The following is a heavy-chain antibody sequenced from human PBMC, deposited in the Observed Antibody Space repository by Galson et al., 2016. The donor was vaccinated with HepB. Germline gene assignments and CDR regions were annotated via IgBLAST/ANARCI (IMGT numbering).Heavy chain of an antibody. CDR3: ASGHRPGGDYLGVPAPPDY. CDR1: GFSFSSYW. J-gene: IGHJ4*02. V-gene: IGHV3-74*01. D-gene: IGHD4-17*01. Sequence: SLRLTCAASGFSFSSYWMHWVRQAPGKGLVWVSRIDSDGSSTSNADSVKGRFTISRDNAKNTLYLQTNSLRAEDTAVYYCASGHRPGGDYLGVPAPPDYWGQGTLVTVSS. CDR2: IDSDGSST.